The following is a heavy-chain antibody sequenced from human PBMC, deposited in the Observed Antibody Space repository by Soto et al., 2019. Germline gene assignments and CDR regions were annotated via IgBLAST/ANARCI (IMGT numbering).Heavy chain of an antibody. CDR3: EHGRGWLLDY. Sequence: QITLKESGPTLVKPTQTLTLTCTFSGFSLTTSGVGVGWFRQPPGKALVWLALLFWEGDNDDNEYSPSLRNRLTLTKDSSKNQVVLTLTNMAPVYTATYYCEHGRGWLLDYWGQGTLVTVSS. V-gene: IGHV2-5*01. J-gene: IGHJ4*02. D-gene: IGHD6-19*01. CDR1: GFSLTTSGVG. CDR2: LFWEGDNDDN.